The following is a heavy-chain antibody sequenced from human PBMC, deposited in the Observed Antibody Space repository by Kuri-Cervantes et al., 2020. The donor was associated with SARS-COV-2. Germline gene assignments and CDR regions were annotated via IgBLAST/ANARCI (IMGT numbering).Heavy chain of an antibody. J-gene: IGHJ4*02. CDR2: IKCDGSEK. CDR1: GFTFSRSW. D-gene: IGHD3-22*01. V-gene: IGHV3-52*01. CDR3: ARGRYDFDY. Sequence: LSLTCAASGFTFSRSWMHWVCQAPEKGLEWVADIKCDGSEKYYVDSVKGRLTISRDNAKNSLYLQVNSLRAEDTAVYYCARGRYDFDYWGQGTLVTVSS.